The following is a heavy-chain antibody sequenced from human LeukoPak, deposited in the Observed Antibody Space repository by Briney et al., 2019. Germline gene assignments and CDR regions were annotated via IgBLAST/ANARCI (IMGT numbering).Heavy chain of an antibody. J-gene: IGHJ5*02. CDR1: GGSISSGGYY. V-gene: IGHV4-31*03. Sequence: SETLSLTCTVSGGSISSGGYYWSWIRQHPGKGLEWIGYIYYSGSTYYNPSLKSRVTISVDTSKNQFSLKLSSVTAADTAVYYCARVYGVPTATPGWFDPWGQGTLVTVSS. CDR3: ARVYGVPTATPGWFDP. CDR2: IYYSGST. D-gene: IGHD4/OR15-4a*01.